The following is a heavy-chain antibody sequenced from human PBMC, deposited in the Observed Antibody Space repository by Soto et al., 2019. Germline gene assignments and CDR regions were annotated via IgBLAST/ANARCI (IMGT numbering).Heavy chain of an antibody. CDR1: VGSMNAHF. Sequence: SETLPLTCTVSVGSMNAHFWSWIRQSAGKGLNWIGHIHVSGITTYNPSLKSRVTMSLDPPKNQLSLKLTSMTAAETAVYYCASIHRGLPCFWGQGNSVTGSS. CDR2: IHVSGIT. J-gene: IGHJ1*01. V-gene: IGHV4-4*07. D-gene: IGHD3-10*01. CDR3: ASIHRGLPCF.